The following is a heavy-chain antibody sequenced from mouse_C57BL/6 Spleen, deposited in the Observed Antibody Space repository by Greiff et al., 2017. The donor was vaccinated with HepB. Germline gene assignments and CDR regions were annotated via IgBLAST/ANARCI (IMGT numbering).Heavy chain of an antibody. V-gene: IGHV5-4*01. CDR2: ISDGGSYT. CDR3: AREGNYVYPWFAY. J-gene: IGHJ3*01. Sequence: EVKLVESGGGLVKPGGSLKLSCAASGFTFSSYAMSWVRQTPEKRLEWVATISDGGSYTYYPDNVKGRFTISRDNAKNNLYLQMSHLKSEDTAMYYCAREGNYVYPWFAYWGQGTLVTVSA. CDR1: GFTFSSYA. D-gene: IGHD2-1*01.